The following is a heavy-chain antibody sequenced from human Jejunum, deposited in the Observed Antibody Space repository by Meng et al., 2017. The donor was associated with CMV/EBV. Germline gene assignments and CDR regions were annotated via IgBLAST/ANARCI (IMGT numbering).Heavy chain of an antibody. V-gene: IGHV3-48*03. D-gene: IGHD1/OR15-1a*01. CDR3: ARGSVVEQEFYYGMDV. J-gene: IGHJ6*02. Sequence: VRGCEMDWGRQGPGKGLEWMSYISSSGDTMCYADSVKGRFTISRDNAKNARYLQINGLRVEDTAVYYCARGSVVEQEFYYGMDVWGQGTTVTVSS. CDR1: VRGCE. CDR2: ISSSGDTM.